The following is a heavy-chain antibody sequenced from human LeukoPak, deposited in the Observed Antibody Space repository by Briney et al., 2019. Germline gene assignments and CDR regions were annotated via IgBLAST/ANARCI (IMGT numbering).Heavy chain of an antibody. J-gene: IGHJ4*02. CDR2: IYYGGST. CDR3: ARDRDGYNIVYFDY. D-gene: IGHD5-12*01. CDR1: GGSISTTNYY. V-gene: IGHV4-39*02. Sequence: SETLSLTCTVSGGSISTTNYYWGWIRQPPGKGLEWIGSIYYGGSTYYNPSLKSRVTISVDTSRNQFSLKLSSVTAADTAVYFCARDRDGYNIVYFDYWGQGTLVTVSS.